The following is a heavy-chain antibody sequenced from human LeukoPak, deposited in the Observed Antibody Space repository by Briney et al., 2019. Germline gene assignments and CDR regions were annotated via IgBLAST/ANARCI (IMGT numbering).Heavy chain of an antibody. CDR1: GFTFSDYY. D-gene: IGHD6-13*01. J-gene: IGHJ4*02. V-gene: IGHV3-53*04. CDR3: ARGAADPLAH. CDR2: IYSGGST. Sequence: PGGSLRLSCAASGFTFSDYYMSWIRQAPGKGLEWVSVIYSGGSTYYADSVKGRFTISRHNSKNTLYLQMNSLRAEDTAVYYCARGAADPLAHWGQGTLVTVSS.